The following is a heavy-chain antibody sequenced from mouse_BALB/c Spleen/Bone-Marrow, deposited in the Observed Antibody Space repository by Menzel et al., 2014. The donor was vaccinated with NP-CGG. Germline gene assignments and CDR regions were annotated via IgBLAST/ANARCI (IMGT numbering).Heavy chain of an antibody. D-gene: IGHD1-1*01. Sequence: LVKTGASVKISCKASGYSFTGYYMHWVKQSHGKSLEWIGYISCYNGATSYNQEFRGKATFTVDTSSSTAYMQFNSLTSEDSAVYYCARSRDYGTSKSAWFAYWGQGTLVTVSA. J-gene: IGHJ3*01. CDR1: GYSFTGYY. CDR3: ARSRDYGTSKSAWFAY. V-gene: IGHV1S34*01. CDR2: ISCYNGAT.